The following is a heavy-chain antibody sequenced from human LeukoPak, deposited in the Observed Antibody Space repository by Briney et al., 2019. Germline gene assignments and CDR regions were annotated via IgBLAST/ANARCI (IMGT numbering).Heavy chain of an antibody. Sequence: ASVKVSCKASGYTFTSYYMHWVRQAPGQGLEWMGIINPSGGSTSYAQKFQGRVTMTRDTSTSTVYMELSSLRSEDTAVYYCARDEWYSNYAGTYYYYMDVWGKGTTVTVSS. CDR3: ARDEWYSNYAGTYYYYMDV. J-gene: IGHJ6*03. CDR1: GYTFTSYY. V-gene: IGHV1-46*01. D-gene: IGHD4-11*01. CDR2: INPSGGST.